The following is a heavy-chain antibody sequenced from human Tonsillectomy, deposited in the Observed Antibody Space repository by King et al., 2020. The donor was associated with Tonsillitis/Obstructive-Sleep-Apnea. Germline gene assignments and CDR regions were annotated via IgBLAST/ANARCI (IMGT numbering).Heavy chain of an antibody. D-gene: IGHD2-15*01. J-gene: IGHJ3*02. Sequence: VQLVESGGGLVKPGGSLRLSCAASGFNISTYYMNWVRQAPGKGLEWVSSISSGSTYTYYADSVKGRFTISRDNAKNSLYLQMNSLRVEDTAIYYCASEDIEKGDAFDIWGQGTLVTVSS. CDR2: ISSGSTYT. CDR1: GFNISTYY. V-gene: IGHV3-21*01. CDR3: ASEDIEKGDAFDI.